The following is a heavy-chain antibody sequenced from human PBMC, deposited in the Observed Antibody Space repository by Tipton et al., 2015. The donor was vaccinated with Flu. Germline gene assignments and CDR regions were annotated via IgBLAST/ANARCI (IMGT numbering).Heavy chain of an antibody. V-gene: IGHV4-34*01. CDR1: GGSFSGHY. CDR2: VNHSGSP. J-gene: IGHJ4*02. D-gene: IGHD5-24*01. Sequence: LRLSCAVYGGSFSGHYWSWIRQPPGKGLEWIGEVNHSGSPNYNPSLKSRVAISVDTSKNQFSLKVTSLTAADTAMYYCARGNGYTNAYLDYWGQGSLVTVSS. CDR3: ARGNGYTNAYLDY.